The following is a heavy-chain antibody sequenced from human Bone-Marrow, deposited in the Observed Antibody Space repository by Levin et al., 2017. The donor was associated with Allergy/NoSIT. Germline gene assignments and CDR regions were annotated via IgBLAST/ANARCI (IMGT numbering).Heavy chain of an antibody. CDR1: GFTFSSYW. CDR3: ARDFGDYCRSTSCYGVY. D-gene: IGHD2-2*01. Sequence: GGSLRLSCAASGFTFSSYWMSWVRQAPGKGLEWVANIKQDGSEKYYVDSVKGRFTISRDNAKNSLYLQMNSLRAEDTAVYYCARDFGDYCRSTSCYGVYWGQGTLVTVSS. J-gene: IGHJ4*02. V-gene: IGHV3-7*03. CDR2: IKQDGSEK.